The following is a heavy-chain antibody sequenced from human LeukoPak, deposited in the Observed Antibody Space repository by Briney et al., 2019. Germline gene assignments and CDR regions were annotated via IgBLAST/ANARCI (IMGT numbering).Heavy chain of an antibody. CDR2: IYYSGST. CDR3: ARHPDYYDSSGYHY. Sequence: SETLPLTCTVSGGSISSYYWSWIRQPPGKGLEWIGYIYYSGSTNYNPSLKSRVTISVDTSKNQFSLKLSSVTAADTAVYYCARHPDYYDSSGYHYWGQGTLVTVSS. D-gene: IGHD3-22*01. V-gene: IGHV4-59*08. CDR1: GGSISSYY. J-gene: IGHJ4*02.